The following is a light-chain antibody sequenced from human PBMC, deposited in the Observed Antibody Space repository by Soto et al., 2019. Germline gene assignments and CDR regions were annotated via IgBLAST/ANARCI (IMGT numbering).Light chain of an antibody. CDR2: GAS. Sequence: DIVLTQSPGTLYFSPGERATLSCRASQIVSSSYLAWYQQRPGQAPRLLIYGASSRATGIPDRFSGSGSGKEFTLTISRLEPEDFAVYYCKQYVDSQWTFGQGTKVDIX. V-gene: IGKV3-20*01. CDR3: KQYVDSQWT. J-gene: IGKJ1*01. CDR1: QIVSSSY.